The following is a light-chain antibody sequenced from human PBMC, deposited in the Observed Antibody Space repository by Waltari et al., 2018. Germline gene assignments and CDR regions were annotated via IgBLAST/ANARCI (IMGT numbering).Light chain of an antibody. Sequence: DIVMTQSPDSLTVSLGERATINCRSSQILFYSPNKRNYLAWYQQNAGQSPKLLMYWASTRESGVPDRFRGSGSGTDFSLTISKLQAEDVAVYSCQQYYDSPLTFGGGTKVEIK. J-gene: IGKJ4*01. CDR3: QQYYDSPLT. CDR2: WAS. V-gene: IGKV4-1*01. CDR1: QILFYSPNKRNY.